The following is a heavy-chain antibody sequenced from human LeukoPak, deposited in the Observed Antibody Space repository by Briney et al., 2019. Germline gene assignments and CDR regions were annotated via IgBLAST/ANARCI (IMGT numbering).Heavy chain of an antibody. J-gene: IGHJ4*02. V-gene: IGHV1-69*10. CDR1: XGTFSSYA. CDR3: AREDDFWSDY. Sequence: VKVSCKXXXGTFSSYAISWVRQAPGQGLEWMGRIIPILGIANYAQKFQGRVTITADKSTSTAYMELSSLRSEDTAVYYCAREDDFWSDYWGQGTLVTVSS. CDR2: IIPILGIA. D-gene: IGHD3-3*01.